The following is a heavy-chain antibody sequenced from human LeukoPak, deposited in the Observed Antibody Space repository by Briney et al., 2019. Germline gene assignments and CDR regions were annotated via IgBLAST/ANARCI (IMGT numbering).Heavy chain of an antibody. J-gene: IGHJ4*02. CDR3: AKRASPPYYFAY. V-gene: IGHV3-23*01. CDR1: GFTFSMYA. Sequence: GGSLRLSCAASGFTFSMYAMSWVRQAPGKGREWVSAISTSGRTTYYADSVKRRFPITRDNSKNPLYLQMNRLSAEHTAAYYCAKRASPPYYFAYWGQGTLVTVSS. CDR2: ISTSGRTT.